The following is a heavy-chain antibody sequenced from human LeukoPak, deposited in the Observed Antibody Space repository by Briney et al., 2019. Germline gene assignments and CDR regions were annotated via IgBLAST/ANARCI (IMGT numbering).Heavy chain of an antibody. Sequence: PGGSLRLACAGSGFTFSDYYMSWIRQAPGKGVEWVSYISSSGSTLSHAASVKGRFTISRDNANNSLYLQTNSLRPEDTAVYYSARSGIAARPKYYYYGMDVWRQGPTVTVSS. CDR2: ISSSGSTL. CDR3: ARSGIAARPKYYYYGMDV. V-gene: IGHV3-11*01. CDR1: GFTFSDYY. D-gene: IGHD6-6*01. J-gene: IGHJ6*02.